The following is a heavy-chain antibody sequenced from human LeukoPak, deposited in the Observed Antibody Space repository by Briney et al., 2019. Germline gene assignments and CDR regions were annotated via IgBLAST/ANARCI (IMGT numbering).Heavy chain of an antibody. Sequence: GGSLRLSCAASGFTFSSYSMNWVRQAPGKGLEWVSSISSSSSYIYYADSVKGRFTISRDNAKNSLYPQMNSLRAEDTAVYYCARVGRGSNDYWGQGTLVTVSS. CDR2: ISSSSSYI. CDR1: GFTFSSYS. J-gene: IGHJ4*02. CDR3: ARVGRGSNDY. V-gene: IGHV3-21*01. D-gene: IGHD3-10*01.